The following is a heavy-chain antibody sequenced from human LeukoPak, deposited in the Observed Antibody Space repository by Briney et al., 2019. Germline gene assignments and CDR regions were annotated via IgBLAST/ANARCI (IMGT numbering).Heavy chain of an antibody. CDR3: ARGASGYSYG. D-gene: IGHD5-18*01. J-gene: IGHJ4*02. CDR1: GFSFSGHW. CDR2: ISPTGSTT. Sequence: PGGSLRLSCAASGFSFSGHWMHWARQLPGKGLVWVSRISPTGSTTSYADSVKGRFTVSRDNAKNTLYLQVNNLRAEDTAVYYCARGASGYSYGWGQGTLVTVSS. V-gene: IGHV3-74*01.